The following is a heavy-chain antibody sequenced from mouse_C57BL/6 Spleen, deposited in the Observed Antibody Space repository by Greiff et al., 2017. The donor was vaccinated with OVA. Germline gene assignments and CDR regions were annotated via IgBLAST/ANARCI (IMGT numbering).Heavy chain of an antibody. CDR2: INPSSGYT. Sequence: QVQLQQSGAELAKPGASVKLSCKASGYTFTSYWMHWVKQRPGQGPEWIGYINPSSGYTKYNQKFKDKATLTADKSPSTAYMQLSSLTYEDSAVYYCARSGDETFAYWGQGTLVTVSA. J-gene: IGHJ3*01. D-gene: IGHD3-3*01. V-gene: IGHV1-7*01. CDR1: GYTFTSYW. CDR3: ARSGDETFAY.